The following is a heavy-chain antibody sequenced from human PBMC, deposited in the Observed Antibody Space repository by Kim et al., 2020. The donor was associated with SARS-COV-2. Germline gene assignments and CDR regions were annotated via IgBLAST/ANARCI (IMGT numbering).Heavy chain of an antibody. V-gene: IGHV3-7*03. D-gene: IGHD3-3*01. CDR1: GFTFSSYW. CDR3: ARDATYYDFWSGYYFGGQGDSYYYYGMDV. J-gene: IGHJ6*02. Sequence: GGSLRLSCAASGFTFSSYWMSWVRQAPGKGLEWVANIKQDGSEKYYVDSVKGRFTISRDNAKNSLYLQMNSLRAEDTAVYYCARDATYYDFWSGYYFGGQGDSYYYYGMDVWGQGTTVTVSS. CDR2: IKQDGSEK.